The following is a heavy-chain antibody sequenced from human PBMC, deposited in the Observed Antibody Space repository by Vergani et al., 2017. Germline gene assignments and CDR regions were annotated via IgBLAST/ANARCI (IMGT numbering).Heavy chain of an antibody. J-gene: IGHJ5*02. Sequence: EVQLVESGGGLVQPGGSLRLSCAASGFTFSSYSMNWVRQAPGKGLEWVSYISSSSSTIYYADSVKGRFTISRDNAKNSLYLQMNSLRAEDTAVYYCARDALTMVRGVIITPLYNWFDPWGQGTLVTVSS. V-gene: IGHV3-48*04. CDR1: GFTFSSYS. CDR3: ARDALTMVRGVIITPLYNWFDP. D-gene: IGHD3-10*01. CDR2: ISSSSSTI.